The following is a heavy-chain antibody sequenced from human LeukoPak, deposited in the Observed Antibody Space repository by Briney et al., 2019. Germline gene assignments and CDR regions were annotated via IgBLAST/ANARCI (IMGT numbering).Heavy chain of an antibody. V-gene: IGHV3-53*01. Sequence: GGSLRLSCAASGFTVSSNYMSWVRQAPGKGLEWVSVIYSGGSTYYADSVKGRLTISRDNSKNTLYLQMNSLRAEDTAVYYCASLLAYCGGDCYNDAFDIWGQGTMVTVSS. CDR2: IYSGGST. CDR3: ASLLAYCGGDCYNDAFDI. D-gene: IGHD2-21*02. CDR1: GFTVSSNY. J-gene: IGHJ3*02.